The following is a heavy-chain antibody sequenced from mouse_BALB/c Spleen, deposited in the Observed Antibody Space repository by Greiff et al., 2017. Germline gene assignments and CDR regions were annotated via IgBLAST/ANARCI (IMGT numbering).Heavy chain of an antibody. CDR3: VRDQGPATYYAMDY. Sequence: VKLVESGPGLVAPSQSLSITCTVSGFSLTSYDISWIRQPPGKGLEWLGVIWTGGGTNYNSAFMSSLSISKDNSKSQVFLKMNSLQTDDTAVYYCVRDQGPATYYAMDYWGQGTSVTVSS. D-gene: IGHD3-2*02. J-gene: IGHJ4*01. CDR2: IWTGGGT. V-gene: IGHV2-9-2*01. CDR1: GFSLTSYD.